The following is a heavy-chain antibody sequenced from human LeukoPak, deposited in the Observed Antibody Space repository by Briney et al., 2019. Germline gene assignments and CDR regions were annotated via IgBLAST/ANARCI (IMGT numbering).Heavy chain of an antibody. CDR1: GGSLSSSSYY. CDR3: ASHGGYCSGGSCYAIDY. CDR2: IYYSGST. Sequence: SETLSLTCTVSGGSLSSSSYYWGWVRQPPGTGLEWLGSIYYSGSTYYNPSLKSRVAISVDTSKNQFSLELTSVTAADPAVYYCASHGGYCSGGSCYAIDYWGQGTLVTVSS. J-gene: IGHJ4*02. V-gene: IGHV4-39*01. D-gene: IGHD2-15*01.